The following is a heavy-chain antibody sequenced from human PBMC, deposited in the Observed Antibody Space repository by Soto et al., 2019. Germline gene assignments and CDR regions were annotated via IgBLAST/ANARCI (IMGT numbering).Heavy chain of an antibody. CDR1: GGSTSSYY. J-gene: IGHJ4*02. CDR3: ARLGYCSSTSCYVLILDY. V-gene: IGHV4-59*01. CDR2: IYYSGST. Sequence: PSETLSLTCTVSGGSTSSYYWSWIRQPPGKGLEWIGYIYYSGSTNYNPSLKSRVTISVDTSKNQFSLKLSSVTAADTAVYYCARLGYCSSTSCYVLILDYWGQGTLVTVS. D-gene: IGHD2-2*01.